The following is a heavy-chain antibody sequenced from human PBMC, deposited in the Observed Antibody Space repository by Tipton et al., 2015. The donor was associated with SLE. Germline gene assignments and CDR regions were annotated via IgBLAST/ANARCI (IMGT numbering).Heavy chain of an antibody. Sequence: LSLTCTVSGGSISSYYMSWIRQAPGKGLEWVSYISSSGSTIYYADSVKGRFTISRDNAKNSLYLQMNSLRAEDTAVYYCARGGYSSSWYDYWGQGTLVTVSS. CDR2: ISSSGSTI. V-gene: IGHV3-11*01. D-gene: IGHD6-13*01. CDR3: ARGGYSSSWYDY. CDR1: GGSISSYY. J-gene: IGHJ4*02.